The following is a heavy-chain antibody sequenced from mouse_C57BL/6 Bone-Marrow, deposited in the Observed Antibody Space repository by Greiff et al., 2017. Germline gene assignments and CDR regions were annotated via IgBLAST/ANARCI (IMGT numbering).Heavy chain of an antibody. J-gene: IGHJ3*01. CDR2: IYPGSGST. CDR1: GYTFTSYW. Sequence: QVQLQQPGAELVKPGASVKMSCKASGYTFTSYWITWVKQRPGQGLEWIGDIYPGSGSTNYNEKFKSKATLTVDTSSSTAYMQLSSLTYEDSAVYYCARGGIYYYGPEAYWGQGTLVTVSA. CDR3: ARGGIYYYGPEAY. V-gene: IGHV1-55*01. D-gene: IGHD1-1*01.